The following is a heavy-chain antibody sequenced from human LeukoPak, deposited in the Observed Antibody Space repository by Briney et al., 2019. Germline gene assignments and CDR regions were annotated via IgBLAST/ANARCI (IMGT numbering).Heavy chain of an antibody. D-gene: IGHD3-16*01. CDR3: ARDRWPGGFYYYMDV. CDR1: GYTFTGYY. Sequence: ASVKVSCKASGYTFTGYYIHWMRQAPGQGLEWMGCINPDSGDTNYAQRFQDWVTVTRDTSISTAYMELSRLTSDDTAVYFCARDRWPGGFYYYMDVWGKGTTVIISS. V-gene: IGHV1-2*04. J-gene: IGHJ6*03. CDR2: INPDSGDT.